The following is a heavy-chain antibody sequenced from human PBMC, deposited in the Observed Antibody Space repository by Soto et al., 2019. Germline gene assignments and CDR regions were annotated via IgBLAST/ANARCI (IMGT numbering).Heavy chain of an antibody. D-gene: IGHD3-22*01. V-gene: IGHV3-30-3*01. CDR3: ARDHHYYDSSGYSNYYYYGMDV. CDR2: ISYDGSNK. J-gene: IGHJ6*02. CDR1: GFTFSSYA. Sequence: GGSLRLSCAASGFTFSSYAMHWVRQAPGKGLEWVAVISYDGSNKYYADSVKGRFTISRDNSKNTLYLQMNSLRAEDTAVYYCARDHHYYDSSGYSNYYYYGMDVWGQGTTVTVSS.